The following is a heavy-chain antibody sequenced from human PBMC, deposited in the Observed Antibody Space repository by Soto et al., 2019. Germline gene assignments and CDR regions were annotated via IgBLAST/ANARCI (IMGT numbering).Heavy chain of an antibody. D-gene: IGHD6-13*01. CDR1: VFTFRGFT. J-gene: IGHJ5*02. CDR3: TRDASRDSSARGWFDP. CDR2: ISSNSAYI. Sequence: LXLSCAASVFTFRGFTMNWVRQAPWKGLEWVSTISSNSAYIYYTDALRGRFTISRDNAKNSLHLQMNSLRAEDTAVYYCTRDASRDSSARGWFDPWGPGTLVTVSS. V-gene: IGHV3-21*01.